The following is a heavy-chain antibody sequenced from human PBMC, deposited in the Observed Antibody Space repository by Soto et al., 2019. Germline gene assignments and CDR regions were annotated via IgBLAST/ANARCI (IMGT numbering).Heavy chain of an antibody. CDR2: INPSGGST. J-gene: IGHJ4*02. CDR1: GYTFTSYD. V-gene: IGHV1-46*01. D-gene: IGHD3-22*01. CDR3: AIHYYDNSGYWGYFDY. Sequence: QVQLVQSGAEVKKPGASVKVSCKAAGYTFTSYDMHWLRQAPGQGLEWMGIINPSGGSTTYAQKFQGRVTMTRDTSTSTVYMYLSSLRSEDTAVYYCAIHYYDNSGYWGYFDYWGQGTLVTVSS.